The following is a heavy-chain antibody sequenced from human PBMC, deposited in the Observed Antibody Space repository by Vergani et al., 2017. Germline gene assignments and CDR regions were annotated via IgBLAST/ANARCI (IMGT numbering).Heavy chain of an antibody. J-gene: IGHJ5*02. Sequence: QVQLQDSGPGLMKPSQTLSLTCTVSGDSIFSGNYYWSWIRQPAENELEWIGRIYTTGSTNYNPSLESRVTMSLDSSKSQFSLKLSSVTAADTAVYYCTRHWAVVAANNWFDPWGQGTLVTVSS. D-gene: IGHD2-15*01. CDR2: IYTTGST. CDR3: TRHWAVVAANNWFDP. V-gene: IGHV4-61*02. CDR1: GDSIFSGNYY.